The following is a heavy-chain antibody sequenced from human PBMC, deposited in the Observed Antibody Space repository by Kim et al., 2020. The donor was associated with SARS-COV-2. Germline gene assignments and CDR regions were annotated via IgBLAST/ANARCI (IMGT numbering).Heavy chain of an antibody. D-gene: IGHD2-2*01. Sequence: DSVKGRFTISRDNSKNTLYLQMNSLRAEDTAVYYCAQGGKYQLLFYYFDYWGQGTLVTVSS. CDR3: AQGGKYQLLFYYFDY. V-gene: IGHV3-30*03. J-gene: IGHJ4*02.